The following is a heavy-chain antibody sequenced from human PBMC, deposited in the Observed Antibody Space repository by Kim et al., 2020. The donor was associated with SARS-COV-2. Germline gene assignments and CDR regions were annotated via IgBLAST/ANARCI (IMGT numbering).Heavy chain of an antibody. J-gene: IGHJ5*02. CDR1: GGTFSSYA. D-gene: IGHD3-22*01. Sequence: SVKVSCKASGGTFSSYAISWVRQAPGQGLEWMGGIIPIFGTANYAQKFQGRVTITADESTSTAYMELSSLRSEDTAVYYCARATYYYDSSGYRVSHQWFDPWGQGTLVTVSS. CDR3: ARATYYYDSSGYRVSHQWFDP. V-gene: IGHV1-69*13. CDR2: IIPIFGTA.